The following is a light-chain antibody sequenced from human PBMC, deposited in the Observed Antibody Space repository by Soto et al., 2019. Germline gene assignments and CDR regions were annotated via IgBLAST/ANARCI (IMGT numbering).Light chain of an antibody. V-gene: IGLV3-21*02. Sequence: SYVLIQPPSVSVAPGQTARITCGGNNIGSKNVHWYQQKPGQAPVLVVYDDSGRPSGIPERLSGSNSGNTATLTISRVEAGDEADYYCQVWDSGSDHRWVFGGGTKLTVL. J-gene: IGLJ3*02. CDR1: NIGSKN. CDR3: QVWDSGSDHRWV. CDR2: DDS.